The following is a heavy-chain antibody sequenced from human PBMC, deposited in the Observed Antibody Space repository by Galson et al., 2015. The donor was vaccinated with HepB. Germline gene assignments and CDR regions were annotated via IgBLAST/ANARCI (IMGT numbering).Heavy chain of an antibody. CDR3: AKDSLDCGGDCYNY. Sequence: CAISGDSVSSNSAAWNWIRQSPSRGLEWLGRTYYRSKWYNDYAVSVKSRITINPDTSKNQFSLQLNSVTPEDTAVYYCAKDSLDCGGDCYNYWGQGTLVTVSS. CDR2: TYYRSKWYN. V-gene: IGHV6-1*01. D-gene: IGHD2-21*01. J-gene: IGHJ4*02. CDR1: GDSVSSNSAA.